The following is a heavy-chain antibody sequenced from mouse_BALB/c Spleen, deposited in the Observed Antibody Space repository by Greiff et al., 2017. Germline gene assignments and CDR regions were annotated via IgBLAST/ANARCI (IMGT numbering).Heavy chain of an antibody. Sequence: EVQLVESGGGLVKPGGSLKLSCAASGFTFSSYAMSWVRQSPEKRLEWVAEISSGGSYTYYPDTVTGRFTISRDNAKNTLYLEMSSLRSEDTAMYYCAREGGYGSHWYFDVWGAGTTVTVSS. J-gene: IGHJ1*01. CDR1: GFTFSSYA. CDR2: ISSGGSYT. V-gene: IGHV5-9-4*01. D-gene: IGHD1-1*01. CDR3: AREGGYGSHWYFDV.